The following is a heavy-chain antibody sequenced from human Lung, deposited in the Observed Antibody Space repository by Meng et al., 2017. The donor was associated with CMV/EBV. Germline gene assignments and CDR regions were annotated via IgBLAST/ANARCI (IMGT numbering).Heavy chain of an antibody. CDR3: ARESLLSPNWGPGYFDY. CDR2: ISSSSSYI. Sequence: ESXKISXXASGFTFSSYSMNWVRQAPGKGLEWVSSISSSSSYIYYADSVKGRFTISRDNAKNSLYLQMNSLRAEDTAVYYCARESLLSPNWGPGYFDYWGQGTLVTVSS. V-gene: IGHV3-21*01. CDR1: GFTFSSYS. D-gene: IGHD7-27*01. J-gene: IGHJ4*02.